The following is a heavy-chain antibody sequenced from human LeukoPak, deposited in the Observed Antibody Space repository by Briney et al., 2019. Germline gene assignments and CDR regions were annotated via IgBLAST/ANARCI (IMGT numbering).Heavy chain of an antibody. CDR3: ARLRKDRYSGYDFEWSYSSGWHTRYYFDY. CDR1: GGSISTSSYY. D-gene: IGHD5-12*01. J-gene: IGHJ4*02. Sequence: PSETLSLTCTVSGGSISTSSYYWGWVRQPPGKGLEWIGNIFYSGSTYYSPSLKSRVTISVDTSKNQFSLKLSSVTAADTAVYYCARLRKDRYSGYDFEWSYSSGWHTRYYFDYWGQGTLVTVSS. CDR2: IFYSGST. V-gene: IGHV4-39*07.